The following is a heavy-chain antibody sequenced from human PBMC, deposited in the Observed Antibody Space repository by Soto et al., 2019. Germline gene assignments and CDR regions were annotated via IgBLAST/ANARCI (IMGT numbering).Heavy chain of an antibody. V-gene: IGHV4-39*01. CDR3: ARSLVGATNLGFDF. CDR1: GGSISSSSYY. J-gene: IGHJ4*02. CDR2: IYYSGST. Sequence: PSETLSLTCTVSGGSISSSSYYWGWIRQPPGKGLEWIGSIYYSGSTYYNPSLKSRVTISVDTSKNQFSLKLSSVTAADTAVYYCARSLVGATNLGFDFWGQGPLVTVSS. D-gene: IGHD1-26*01.